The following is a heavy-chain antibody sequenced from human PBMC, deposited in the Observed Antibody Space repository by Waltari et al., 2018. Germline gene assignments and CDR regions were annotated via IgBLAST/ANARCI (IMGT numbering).Heavy chain of an antibody. CDR1: GLRLGNYG. J-gene: IGHJ4*02. V-gene: IGHV3-7*01. Sequence: EVQLVESGGGLAQPGGSLNLPGAGCGLRLGNYGMTWVRQASGKGSEWVANIKQDGSEKYYMDSVKGRFTISRDNAKNSLYLQMNNLRVEDTAVYYCTRGGRDSSWYWRDWGQGTLVTVSS. D-gene: IGHD6-13*01. CDR2: IKQDGSEK. CDR3: TRGGRDSSWYWRD.